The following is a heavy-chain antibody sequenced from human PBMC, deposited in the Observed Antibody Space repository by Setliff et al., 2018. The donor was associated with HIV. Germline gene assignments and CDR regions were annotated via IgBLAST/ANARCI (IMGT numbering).Heavy chain of an antibody. CDR3: AKDTGGSLDY. V-gene: IGHV3-7*01. D-gene: IGHD2-15*01. CDR1: GFSFSTSW. CDR2: IKGDGSER. J-gene: IGHJ4*02. Sequence: QSGGSLRLSCAASGFSFSTSWMAWVRQAPGKGLEWVANIKGDGSERYYVGSVKGRFTISRDNAKNSLYLQMNSLRAEDTAVYYCAKDTGGSLDYWGQVTLVTVSS.